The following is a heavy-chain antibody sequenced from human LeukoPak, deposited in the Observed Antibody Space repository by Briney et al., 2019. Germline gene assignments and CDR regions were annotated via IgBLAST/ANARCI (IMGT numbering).Heavy chain of an antibody. V-gene: IGHV4-4*09. CDR3: ARLRDGYNPLHDY. CDR1: GGSISSYY. J-gene: IGHJ4*02. D-gene: IGHD5-24*01. Sequence: SETLSLTCTVSGGSISSYYWSWIRQPPGKGLEWIGYIYTSGSTNYNPSLKSRVTISVDTSKNQFSLKLSSVTAADTAVYYCARLRDGYNPLHDYWGQGTLVTVSS. CDR2: IYTSGST.